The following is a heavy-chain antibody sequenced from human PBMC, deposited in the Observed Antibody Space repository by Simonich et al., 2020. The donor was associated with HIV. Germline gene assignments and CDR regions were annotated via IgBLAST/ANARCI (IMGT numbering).Heavy chain of an antibody. CDR3: AKDRYYNFWSGYYDY. CDR1: GFTFSSYA. Sequence: EVQLLESGGGLVQPGGSLRLSCAASGFTFSSYAMSWVRQAPGKGLEWGSAIRGSGGSTYYADSVKGRFTISRDNSKNTLYLQMNSLRAEDTAVYYCAKDRYYNFWSGYYDYWGQGTLVTVSS. J-gene: IGHJ4*02. D-gene: IGHD3-3*01. CDR2: IRGSGGST. V-gene: IGHV3-23*01.